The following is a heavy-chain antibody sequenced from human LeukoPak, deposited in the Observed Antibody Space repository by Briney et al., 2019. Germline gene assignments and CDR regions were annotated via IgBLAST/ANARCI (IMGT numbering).Heavy chain of an antibody. CDR1: GFTFSSYE. J-gene: IGHJ4*02. Sequence: GGSLILSCAASGFTFSSYEMNWVRQAPAKGLEWVSYISSSGSTIYYADSVKGRFTISRDNAKNSLYLQMNSLRAEDTAVYYCARARYYYDSSGPYYFDYWGQGTLVTVSS. V-gene: IGHV3-48*03. CDR3: ARARYYYDSSGPYYFDY. D-gene: IGHD3-22*01. CDR2: ISSSGSTI.